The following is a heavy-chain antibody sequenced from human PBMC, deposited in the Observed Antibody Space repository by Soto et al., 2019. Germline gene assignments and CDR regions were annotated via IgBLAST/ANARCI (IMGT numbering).Heavy chain of an antibody. Sequence: GGSLRLSCVGSGFTFSSYGMHWVRQAPGKGLECVAVISDTGSSHYYAVSVEGRFTISRENSQNTLSLHMDRLRVEDTAVYYCAKDRGGDCPDNSCYFGADYWGQGTPVTVSS. D-gene: IGHD2-2*01. V-gene: IGHV3-30*18. CDR1: GFTFSSYG. CDR2: ISDTGSSH. CDR3: AKDRGGDCPDNSCYFGADY. J-gene: IGHJ4*02.